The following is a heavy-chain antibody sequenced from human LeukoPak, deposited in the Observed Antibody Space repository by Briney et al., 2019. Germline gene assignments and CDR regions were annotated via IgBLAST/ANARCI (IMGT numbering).Heavy chain of an antibody. CDR2: IYHSGST. Sequence: PSETLSLTCTVSGYSISSGFFWGWIRQPPGKGLEWIGSIYHSGSTYYNSSLKSRVSISVDTSKNQFSLKLSSVTAADTAVYYCARDVEMATMGGYWGQGTLVTVSS. CDR1: GYSISSGFF. V-gene: IGHV4-38-2*02. D-gene: IGHD5-24*01. J-gene: IGHJ4*02. CDR3: ARDVEMATMGGY.